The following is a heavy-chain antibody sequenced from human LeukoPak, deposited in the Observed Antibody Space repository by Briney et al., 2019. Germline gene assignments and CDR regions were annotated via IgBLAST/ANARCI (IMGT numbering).Heavy chain of an antibody. J-gene: IGHJ5*02. D-gene: IGHD3-10*01. V-gene: IGHV1-69*04. CDR2: IIPILGIA. CDR1: GGTFSSST. Sequence: ASVKVSCKASGGTFSSSTISWVRQAPGQGLEWMGRIIPILGIANCAQKFQGRVTITADKSTSTAYMELSSLRSEDTAVYYCARDIADGSGYFNWFDPWGQGTLVTVSS. CDR3: ARDIADGSGYFNWFDP.